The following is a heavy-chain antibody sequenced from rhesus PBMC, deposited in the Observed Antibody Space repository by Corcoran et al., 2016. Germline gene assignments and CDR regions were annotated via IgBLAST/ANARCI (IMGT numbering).Heavy chain of an antibody. V-gene: IGHV4-147*01. D-gene: IGHD6-25*01. CDR1: GGSISSYY. CDR2: VFGTSGST. CDR3: ARHSGTWGFDY. Sequence: QVQLQESGPGLVKPSETLSLTCAVSGGSISSYYWSWIRQPPGKGLEWIGRVFGTSGSTSYNPSLTSRVTFSTDTSKNQFALKLSSVTAADTAIYYCARHSGTWGFDYWGQGVLVTVSS. J-gene: IGHJ4*01.